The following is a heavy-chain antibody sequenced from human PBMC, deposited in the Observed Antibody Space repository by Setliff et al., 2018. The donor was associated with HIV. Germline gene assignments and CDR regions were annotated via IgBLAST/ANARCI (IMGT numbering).Heavy chain of an antibody. CDR2: INHSGST. CDR1: GGSFSGYY. V-gene: IGHV4-34*01. CDR3: ARGLPGTYRYSYYYYYMDV. J-gene: IGHJ6*03. Sequence: SETLSLTCAVYGGSFSGYYWSWIRQPPGKGLEWIGEINHSGSTNYNPSLKSRVTISIDTSKNQFSLKVSFVTAADTALYYCARGLPGTYRYSYYYYYMDVWDKGTTVTVSS. D-gene: IGHD3-16*02.